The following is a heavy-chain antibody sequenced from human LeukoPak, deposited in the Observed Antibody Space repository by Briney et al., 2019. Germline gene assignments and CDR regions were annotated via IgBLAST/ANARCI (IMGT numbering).Heavy chain of an antibody. CDR2: IWYDGSNK. CDR3: AKDDGYGYVDY. CDR1: GFTFSSYG. Sequence: PGGSLRLSCAASGFTFSSYGMHWVRQAPGKGLEWVAVIWYDGSNKYYADSVKGRFTISRDNSKNTLYLQMNSLSAEDTAVYYCAKDDGYGYVDYWGQGTLVTVS. D-gene: IGHD5-18*01. V-gene: IGHV3-33*06. J-gene: IGHJ4*02.